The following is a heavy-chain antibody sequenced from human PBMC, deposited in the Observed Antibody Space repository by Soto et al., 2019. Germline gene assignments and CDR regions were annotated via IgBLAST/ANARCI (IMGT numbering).Heavy chain of an antibody. CDR2: IYYSGST. CDR3: ARESLLWFGEAQSGMDV. V-gene: IGHV4-59*01. J-gene: IGHJ6*02. CDR1: GGSITNYY. D-gene: IGHD3-10*01. Sequence: SETLSLTCTVSGGSITNYYWNWIRQPPGRGLEWIGYIYYSGSTNYNPSLKSRVTISVDTSKNQFSLKLSTVTAADTAVYYCARESLLWFGEAQSGMDVWGQGTTVTVSS.